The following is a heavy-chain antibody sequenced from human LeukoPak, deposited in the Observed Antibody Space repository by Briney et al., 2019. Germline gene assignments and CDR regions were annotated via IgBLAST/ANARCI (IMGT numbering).Heavy chain of an antibody. Sequence: GGSLRLSCAASEFTFSSYGMHWVRQAPGKGLEWVAVISYDGSNKFYADSVKGRFTISRDNSNNTLYLQMNSLSAEDTAVYYCAKEASPRMSSGYYVFDFWGQGTLVTVSS. J-gene: IGHJ4*02. V-gene: IGHV3-30*18. CDR3: AKEASPRMSSGYYVFDF. D-gene: IGHD3-22*01. CDR2: ISYDGSNK. CDR1: EFTFSSYG.